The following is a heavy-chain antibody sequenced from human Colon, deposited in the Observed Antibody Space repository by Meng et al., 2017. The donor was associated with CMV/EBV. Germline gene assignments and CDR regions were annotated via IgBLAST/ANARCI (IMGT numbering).Heavy chain of an antibody. Sequence: GGSLRLSCEASGFTFSSHCMHWVRQAPGKGLVWISGMNAEETIINNADSVKGRFTISRDNARNTLYLQMNHLRADDTAVYYCVVKGSAWFDYWGQGTLVTVSS. J-gene: IGHJ4*02. CDR3: VVKGSAWFDY. CDR2: MNAEETII. V-gene: IGHV3-74*01. CDR1: GFTFSSHC. D-gene: IGHD2-15*01.